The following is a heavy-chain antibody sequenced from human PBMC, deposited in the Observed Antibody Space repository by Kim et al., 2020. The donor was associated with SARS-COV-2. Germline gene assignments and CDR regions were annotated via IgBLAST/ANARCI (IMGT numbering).Heavy chain of an antibody. CDR3: ARRQFTSGWYYFDY. CDR2: IDSDGSTI. J-gene: IGHJ4*02. Sequence: GGSLRLSCAASGFTFSSHWMHWVRQAPGKGLVWVSRIDSDGSTISYADSVKGRFTISRDNAKNTLYLQMNSLRAEDTAVYYCARRQFTSGWYYFDYWGQG. CDR1: GFTFSSHW. V-gene: IGHV3-74*01. D-gene: IGHD6-19*01.